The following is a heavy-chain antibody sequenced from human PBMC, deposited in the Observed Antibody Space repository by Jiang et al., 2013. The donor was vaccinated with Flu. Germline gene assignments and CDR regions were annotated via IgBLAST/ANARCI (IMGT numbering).Heavy chain of an antibody. J-gene: IGHJ6*02. Sequence: SQTLSLTCAISGDSVSSNSAAWNWIRQSPSRGLEWLGRTYFKSKWYNDYALSVKSRISINADTSRNQFSLQLNSVTPEDTAVYYCARDVPGEWLRLGYLYFYGMDVVGPRDHGQRLL. CDR1: GDSVSSNSAA. CDR2: TYFKSKWYN. D-gene: IGHD3-3*01. V-gene: IGHV6-1*01. CDR3: ARDVPGEWLRLGYLYFYGMDV.